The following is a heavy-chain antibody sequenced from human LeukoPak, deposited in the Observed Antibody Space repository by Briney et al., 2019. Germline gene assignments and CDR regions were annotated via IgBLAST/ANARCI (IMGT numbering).Heavy chain of an antibody. D-gene: IGHD3-9*01. Sequence: SETLSLTCGVYNGTFSGYYWTWIRQPPGRGLEWIGDTSHSGSAHYNPSLKSRLSMSVDTSKNQFSLTLTAVTAADTAVYYCGRRPYFDILAGSQMWGTVDHWGQGALVTVSS. CDR1: NGTFSGYY. V-gene: IGHV4-34*01. CDR3: GRRPYFDILAGSQMWGTVDH. J-gene: IGHJ4*02. CDR2: TSHSGSA.